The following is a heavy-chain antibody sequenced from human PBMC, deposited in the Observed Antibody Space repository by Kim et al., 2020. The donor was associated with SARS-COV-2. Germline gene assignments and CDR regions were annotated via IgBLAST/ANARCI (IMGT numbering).Heavy chain of an antibody. V-gene: IGHV3-23*01. CDR2: ISGSGGST. J-gene: IGHJ3*02. CDR3: AKDLETSDYYDSSGPLGDAFDI. CDR1: GFTFSSYA. D-gene: IGHD3-22*01. Sequence: GGSPRLSCAASGFTFSSYAMSWVRQAPGKGLEWVSAISGSGGSTYYADSVKGRFTISRDNSKNTLYLQMNSLRAEDTAVYYCAKDLETSDYYDSSGPLGDAFDIWGQGTMVTVSS.